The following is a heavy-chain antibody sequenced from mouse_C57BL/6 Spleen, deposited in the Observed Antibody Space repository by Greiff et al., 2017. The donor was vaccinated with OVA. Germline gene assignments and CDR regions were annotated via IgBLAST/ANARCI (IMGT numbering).Heavy chain of an antibody. V-gene: IGHV14-1*01. CDR1: GFNITDYY. CDR3: APSLATVVEDYFDY. Sequence: VHVKQSGAELVRPGASVKLSCTASGFNITDYYMHWVKQRPEQGLEWIGRIDPEDGDTEYAPKFQGKATMTADTSSNTAYLQLSSLTSEDTAVYYCAPSLATVVEDYFDYWGQGTTLTVSS. J-gene: IGHJ2*01. CDR2: IDPEDGDT. D-gene: IGHD1-1*01.